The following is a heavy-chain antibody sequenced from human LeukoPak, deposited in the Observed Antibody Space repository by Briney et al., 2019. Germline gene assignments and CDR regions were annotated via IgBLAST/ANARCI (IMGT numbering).Heavy chain of an antibody. CDR1: GFTFSTCA. J-gene: IGHJ6*02. Sequence: GGSLRLSCAASGFTFSTCAMGWVRQAPGKGLGWVSAISGSGGSTFYADSVKGRFTISRDNSKNTLFLQLHNLRVEDTALYYCARDLHYYVAMDVWGQGTTVTVSS. V-gene: IGHV3-23*01. D-gene: IGHD3-10*02. CDR2: ISGSGGST. CDR3: ARDLHYYVAMDV.